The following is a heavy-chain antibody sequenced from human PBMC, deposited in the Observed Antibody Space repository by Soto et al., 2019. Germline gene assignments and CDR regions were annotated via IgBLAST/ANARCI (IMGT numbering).Heavy chain of an antibody. J-gene: IGHJ5*02. CDR2: IDWDDDK. Sequence: SGPTLVNPTQTLTLTCTFSGFSLSTSGMCVSWIRQPPGKALEWLARIDWDDDKYYSTSLKTRLTISKDTSKNQVVLTMTNMDPVDTATYYCARIRATVTTPGWFDPWGQGTLVTVSS. V-gene: IGHV2-70*11. CDR3: ARIRATVTTPGWFDP. CDR1: GFSLSTSGMC. D-gene: IGHD4-17*01.